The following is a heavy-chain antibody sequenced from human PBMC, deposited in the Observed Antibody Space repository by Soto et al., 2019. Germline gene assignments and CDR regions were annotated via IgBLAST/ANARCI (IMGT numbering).Heavy chain of an antibody. CDR1: GGSISSSNW. J-gene: IGHJ4*02. CDR2: IHHTGST. Sequence: QVKLQESGPGLVKPSGTLSLTCNVSGGSISSSNWWSWVRQPPGKGLEWVGEIHHTGSTIDNPSLKSRVTISTEKAKIQFSSGLSSVTAAEPAVYFCARAPAVAAGYFDFWGQGALVFVYS. CDR3: ARAPAVAAGYFDF. V-gene: IGHV4-4*02. D-gene: IGHD6-19*01.